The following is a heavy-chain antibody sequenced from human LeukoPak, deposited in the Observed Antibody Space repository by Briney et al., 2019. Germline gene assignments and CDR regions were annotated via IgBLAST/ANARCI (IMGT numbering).Heavy chain of an antibody. D-gene: IGHD6-19*01. CDR2: ISGDGGST. CDR1: GFTFDDYA. CDR3: ARESESSGWYDY. V-gene: IGHV3-43*02. J-gene: IGHJ4*02. Sequence: GGSLRLSCAASGFTFDDYAMHWVRQAPGKGLEWVSLISGDGGSTYYADSVKGRFTISRDNSKNSLYLQMNSLRSDDTALYYCARESESSGWYDYWGQGTLVTVSS.